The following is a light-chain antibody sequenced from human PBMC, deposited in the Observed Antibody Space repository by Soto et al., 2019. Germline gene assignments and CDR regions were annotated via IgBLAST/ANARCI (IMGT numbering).Light chain of an antibody. CDR1: QSINNY. V-gene: IGKV1-33*01. Sequence: DIQMTQSPSSLSASVGDRVTITCQASQSINNYLHCYQQKPGKAPKLLIYDASNLEKGAPSRFSGSGSGTDFTFDISSLQPEDVATYYCQHHHNLPHFGQGTKVDIQ. J-gene: IGKJ1*01. CDR3: QHHHNLPH. CDR2: DAS.